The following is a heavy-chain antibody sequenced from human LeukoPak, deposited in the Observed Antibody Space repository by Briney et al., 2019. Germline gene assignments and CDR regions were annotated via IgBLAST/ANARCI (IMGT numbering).Heavy chain of an antibody. V-gene: IGHV4-38-2*01. CDR2: IYHSGST. CDR3: ARVTSSGGYYFDY. Sequence: SETLSLTYAVSGYSISSGYYWGWIQKPPGKGLEWIGSIYHSGSTYYNPSLKSLVTISVDTSKNQFSLKLSSVTAADTAVYYCARVTSSGGYYFDYWGQGTLVTVSS. D-gene: IGHD6-25*01. J-gene: IGHJ4*02. CDR1: GYSISSGYY.